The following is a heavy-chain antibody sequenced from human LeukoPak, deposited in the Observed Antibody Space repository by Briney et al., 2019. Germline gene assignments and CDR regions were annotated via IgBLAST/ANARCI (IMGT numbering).Heavy chain of an antibody. D-gene: IGHD6-19*01. Sequence: PGRSLRLSCAASGFTFSSYGMHWVRQAPGKGLEWVAVISYDGSNKYYADSVKGRFTISRDNSKNTLYLQMNSLRAEDTAVYYCATAYSSGWYYFDYWGQGTLVTVSS. CDR3: ATAYSSGWYYFDY. J-gene: IGHJ4*02. V-gene: IGHV3-30*03. CDR2: ISYDGSNK. CDR1: GFTFSSYG.